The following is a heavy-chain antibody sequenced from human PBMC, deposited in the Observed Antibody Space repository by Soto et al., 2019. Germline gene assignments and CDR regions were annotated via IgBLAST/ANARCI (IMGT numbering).Heavy chain of an antibody. D-gene: IGHD3-22*01. CDR3: AHRLCDSSCYWDVGYFDY. CDR1: GFSLSTSGVG. V-gene: IGHV2-5*02. J-gene: IGHJ4*02. CDR2: IYWDDDK. Sequence: QITLKESGPTLVKPTQTLTLTCTCSGFSLSTSGVGVGWIRQPPGKALECLALIYWDDDKRYSPSLKSRLTITKDTSKNQVVLTMTNMDPVDTATYFCAHRLCDSSCYWDVGYFDYWGRGTLVTVSS.